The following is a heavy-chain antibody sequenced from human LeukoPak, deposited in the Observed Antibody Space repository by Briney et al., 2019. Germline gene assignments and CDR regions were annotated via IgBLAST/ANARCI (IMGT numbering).Heavy chain of an antibody. CDR3: ARTDTDSYGDYYYYMDV. J-gene: IGHJ6*03. V-gene: IGHV3-48*01. Sequence: QPGGSLRLSCAASGFTFSSYSMNWVRQAPGKGLEWVSYISSSSSTIYYADSVKGRFTISRDNAKNSLYLQMNSLRAEDTAVYYCARTDTDSYGDYYYYMDVWGKGTTVTVSS. D-gene: IGHD5-18*01. CDR2: ISSSSSTI. CDR1: GFTFSSYS.